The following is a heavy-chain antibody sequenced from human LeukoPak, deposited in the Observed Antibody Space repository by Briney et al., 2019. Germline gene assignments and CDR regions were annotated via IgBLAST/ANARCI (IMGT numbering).Heavy chain of an antibody. D-gene: IGHD5-18*01. J-gene: IGHJ4*02. V-gene: IGHV4-59*01. Sequence: PSETLSLTCTVSGGSISGYYWSWIRQPPGKGLEWIGYIYYSGSTDYNPSLKSRVTISVDTSKNQFSLKLSSVTAADTALYYCARTPTTYTYGTFDSWGQGTLVTVSS. CDR1: GGSISGYY. CDR2: IYYSGST. CDR3: ARTPTTYTYGTFDS.